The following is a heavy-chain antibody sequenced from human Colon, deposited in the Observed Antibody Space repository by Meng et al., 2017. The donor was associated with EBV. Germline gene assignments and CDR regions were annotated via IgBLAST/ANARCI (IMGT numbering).Heavy chain of an antibody. Sequence: QVLLQGSGAGLVKPSGTLSHTCAVSGTSISTSNWWSWIRQAPGEGLEWIGAIYHNGQTNYNPSLKSRVSMSVDESKNEFSFNLKSVTAVDTAVYYCARDGGVTHIPWGQGVLVTVSS. D-gene: IGHD2-8*02. V-gene: IGHV4-4*02. J-gene: IGHJ5*02. CDR2: IYHNGQT. CDR3: ARDGGVTHIP. CDR1: GTSISTSNW.